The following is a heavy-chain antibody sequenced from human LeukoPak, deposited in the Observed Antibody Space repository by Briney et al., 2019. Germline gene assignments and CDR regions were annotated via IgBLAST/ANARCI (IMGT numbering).Heavy chain of an antibody. CDR2: IYYSGST. J-gene: IGHJ4*02. CDR3: ARAGYGGPYYSDY. D-gene: IGHD4-23*01. Sequence: SETLSLTCTVSGGSISSYYWSWIRQPPGKGLEWIGYIYYSGSTNYNPSLKSRVTISVDTSKNQFSLKLSSVTAADTAVYYCARAGYGGPYYSDYWGQGTLVTVSS. CDR1: GGSISSYY. V-gene: IGHV4-59*01.